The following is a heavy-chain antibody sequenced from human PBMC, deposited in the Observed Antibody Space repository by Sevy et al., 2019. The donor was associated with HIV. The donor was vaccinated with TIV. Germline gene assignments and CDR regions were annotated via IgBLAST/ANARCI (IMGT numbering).Heavy chain of an antibody. D-gene: IGHD3-22*01. Sequence: GGSLRLSCAASGFTFSRYWMRWVRQAPGKGLEWVASIKHDGSEKYYVDSVKGRFSISIDNAKNSLYLQMSSLRAEDTAVYYCARAHYDSSDYYSGPFEYWGQGTLVTVSS. CDR3: ARAHYDSSDYYSGPFEY. J-gene: IGHJ4*02. V-gene: IGHV3-7*04. CDR2: IKHDGSEK. CDR1: GFTFSRYW.